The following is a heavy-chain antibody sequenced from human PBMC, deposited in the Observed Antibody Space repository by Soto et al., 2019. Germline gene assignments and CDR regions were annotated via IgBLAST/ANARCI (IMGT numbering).Heavy chain of an antibody. CDR3: ARGAGYCTSTTCSHWFDP. CDR2: INVGSGNT. J-gene: IGHJ5*02. V-gene: IGHV1-3*01. D-gene: IGHD2-2*01. CDR1: GYRFTTYA. Sequence: ASVKVSCKASGYRFTTYAMHWVRQAPGQRREWMGRINVGSGNTKYSQNFQGRVTITTDASASSVYMELSSLRYEDTAVYYCARGAGYCTSTTCSHWFDPWGQGTLVTVSS.